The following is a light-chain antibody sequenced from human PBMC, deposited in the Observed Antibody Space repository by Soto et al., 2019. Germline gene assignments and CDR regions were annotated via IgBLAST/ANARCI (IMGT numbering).Light chain of an antibody. CDR2: EVS. V-gene: IGLV2-14*01. CDR1: SSDVGGYNY. J-gene: IGLJ2*01. Sequence: QLVLTQPASVSGSPGQSITISCTGTSSDVGGYNYVSWYQQHPGKAPKLMIYEVSNRPSGVSNRFSGSKSGNTASLTISGLQGEDEADYYCSSYTSSSTLEVVFGGGTKLTVL. CDR3: SSYTSSSTLEVV.